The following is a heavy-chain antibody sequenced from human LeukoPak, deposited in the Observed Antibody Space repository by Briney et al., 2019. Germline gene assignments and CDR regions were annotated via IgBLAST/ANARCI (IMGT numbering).Heavy chain of an antibody. J-gene: IGHJ4*02. D-gene: IGHD3-10*01. Sequence: PGGFLRLSCTSSGFTFYNYWMHWVRQAPGKGLVWVARVNRYGSEAVYADSLKDRFTISRDDSKNTVYLQMNSLKTEDTAVYYCTRLRGEKASGDYWGQGTLVTVSS. V-gene: IGHV3-74*01. CDR1: GFTFYNYW. CDR2: VNRYGSEA. CDR3: TRLRGEKASGDY.